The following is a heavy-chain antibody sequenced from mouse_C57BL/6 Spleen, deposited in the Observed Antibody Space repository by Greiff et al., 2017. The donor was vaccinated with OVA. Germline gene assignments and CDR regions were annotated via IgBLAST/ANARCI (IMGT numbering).Heavy chain of an antibody. CDR3: AREDTTDLDY. D-gene: IGHD1-1*01. CDR1: GFTFSDYY. CDR2: INYDGSST. V-gene: IGHV5-16*01. J-gene: IGHJ4*01. Sequence: EVKLVESEGGLVQPGSSMKLSCTASGFTFSDYYMAWVRQVPEKGLEWVANINYDGSSTYYLDSLKSRFIISRDNAKNILYLQMSSLKSEDTATYYCAREDTTDLDYWGQGTSVTVSS.